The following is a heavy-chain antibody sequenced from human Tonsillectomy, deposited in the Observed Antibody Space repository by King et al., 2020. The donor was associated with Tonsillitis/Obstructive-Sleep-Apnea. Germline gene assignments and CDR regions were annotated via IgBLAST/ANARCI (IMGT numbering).Heavy chain of an antibody. Sequence: VQLVESGGGLVQPGESLIVSCVASGFTFSSYWMTWVRQAPGKGLEWVANIKQDGSEKYYVDSVKGRFTISRDNAKNSLYLQMNSLRAEDTAVYYCATVSWRGSLGDYWGQGALVTVSS. D-gene: IGHD3-3*01. V-gene: IGHV3-7*03. CDR2: IKQDGSEK. J-gene: IGHJ4*02. CDR3: ATVSWRGSLGDY. CDR1: GFTFSSYW.